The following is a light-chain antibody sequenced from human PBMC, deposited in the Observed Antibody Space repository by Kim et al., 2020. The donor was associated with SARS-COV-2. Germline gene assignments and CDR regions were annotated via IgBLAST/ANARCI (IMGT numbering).Light chain of an antibody. CDR2: KDD. V-gene: IGLV3-25*03. J-gene: IGLJ2*01. CDR1: AMPKQY. Sequence: PGQTATITCAGNAMPKQYAYWYQQQPGQAPVLVIYKDDGRPSGIPDRFSGSNSGTTATLTISRVEAEDEADYYCQSWDSSSAHVLFGGGTQVTVL. CDR3: QSWDSSSAHVL.